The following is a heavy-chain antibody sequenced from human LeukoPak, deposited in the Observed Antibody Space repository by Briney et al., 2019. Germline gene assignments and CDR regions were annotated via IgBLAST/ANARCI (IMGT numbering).Heavy chain of an antibody. V-gene: IGHV3-33*01. D-gene: IGHD1-26*01. CDR2: IWYDRSNK. J-gene: IGHJ4*02. CDR3: ATDRSGSYSDY. CDR1: GLKFRNYG. Sequence: PGGSLRLSCAASGLKFRNYGMHWVRQAPGKGLEWVAVIWYDRSNKYYADSVKGRFTISRDNSKNTLYLQMNSLRDEDTAVYYCATDRSGSYSDYWGQGTPVTVSS.